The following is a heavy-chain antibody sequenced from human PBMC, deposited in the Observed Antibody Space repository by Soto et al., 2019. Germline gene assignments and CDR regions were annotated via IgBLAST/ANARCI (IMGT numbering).Heavy chain of an antibody. J-gene: IGHJ6*02. CDR2: IIPIFGTA. V-gene: IGHV1-69*01. Sequence: QVQLVQSGAEVKKPGSSVKVSCKASGGTFSSYAISWVRQAPGQGLEWMGGIIPIFGTANYAQKFQGRVTITADESTSTAYMELSGLRSEDTAVYYCASAPNWNDQDLYYYGMDVWGQGTTVTVSS. CDR3: ASAPNWNDQDLYYYGMDV. D-gene: IGHD1-20*01. CDR1: GGTFSSYA.